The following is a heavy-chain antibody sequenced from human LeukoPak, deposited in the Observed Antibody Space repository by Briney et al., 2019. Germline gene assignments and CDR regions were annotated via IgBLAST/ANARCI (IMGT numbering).Heavy chain of an antibody. J-gene: IGHJ4*02. Sequence: GGSLRLSCAASGFTFSSYSMNWVCQAPGKGLEWVSSISSSSSYIYYADSVKGRFTISRDNAKNSLYLQMNSLRAEDTAVYYCARDAITMVRGVIDYWGQGTLVTVSS. CDR3: ARDAITMVRGVIDY. V-gene: IGHV3-21*01. CDR2: ISSSSSYI. D-gene: IGHD3-10*01. CDR1: GFTFSSYS.